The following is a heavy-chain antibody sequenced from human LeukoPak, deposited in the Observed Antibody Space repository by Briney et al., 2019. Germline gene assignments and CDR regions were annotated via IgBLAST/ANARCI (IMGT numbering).Heavy chain of an antibody. J-gene: IGHJ4*02. CDR1: GFTFSSYA. CDR2: ISYDGSNK. CDR3: SARAITSVDY. Sequence: GGSLRLSCAASGFTFSSYAMHWVRQAPGKGLEWVAVISYDGSNKYYADSVKGRFTISRDNSKNTLYLQMNSLRAEDTAVYYCSARAITSVDYWGQGTLVTVSS. V-gene: IGHV3-30-3*01. D-gene: IGHD1-26*01.